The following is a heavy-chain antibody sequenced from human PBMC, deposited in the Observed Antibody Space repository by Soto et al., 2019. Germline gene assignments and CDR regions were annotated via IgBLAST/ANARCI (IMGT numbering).Heavy chain of an antibody. V-gene: IGHV3-23*01. D-gene: IGHD5-12*01. J-gene: IGHJ4*02. CDR1: GFTFSSYA. CDR3: AKDSDYGGYSGYDSPGPLVGY. CDR2: ISGSGGST. Sequence: GGSLRLSCAASGFTFSSYAMSWVRQAPGKGLEWVSAISGSGGSTYYADSVKGRFTISRDNSKNRLYLQMNSLRAEDTAVYYCAKDSDYGGYSGYDSPGPLVGYWGQGTLVTVSS.